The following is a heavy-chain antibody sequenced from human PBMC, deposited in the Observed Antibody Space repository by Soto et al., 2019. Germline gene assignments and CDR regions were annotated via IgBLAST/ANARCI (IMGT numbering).Heavy chain of an antibody. CDR2: ISGSGGST. CDR1: GFTFSSYA. J-gene: IGHJ5*02. D-gene: IGHD3-9*01. V-gene: IGHV3-23*01. Sequence: GGSLRLSCAASGFTFSSYAMSWVRQAPGKGLEWVSAISGSGGSTYYADSVKGRFTISRDNSKNTLYLQMNSLRAEDTAVYYCAKEAGYFDWSNLNWFDPWGQGTLVTVSS. CDR3: AKEAGYFDWSNLNWFDP.